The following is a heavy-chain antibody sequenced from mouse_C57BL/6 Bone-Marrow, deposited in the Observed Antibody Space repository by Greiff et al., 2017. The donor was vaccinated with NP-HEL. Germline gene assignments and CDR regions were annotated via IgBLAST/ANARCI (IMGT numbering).Heavy chain of an antibody. J-gene: IGHJ2*01. Sequence: QVQLQQSGAELARPGASVKLSCKASGYTFTSYGISWVKQRTGQGLEWIGEIYPRSGNTYYNEQFKGKATLTADKSSSTAYMELRSLTSEDSAVYFCARRDSYWGQGTTLTVSS. CDR3: ARRDSY. CDR2: IYPRSGNT. CDR1: GYTFTSYG. V-gene: IGHV1-81*01.